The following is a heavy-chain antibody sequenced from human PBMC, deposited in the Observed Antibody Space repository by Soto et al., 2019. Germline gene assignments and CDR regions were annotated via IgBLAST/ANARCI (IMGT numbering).Heavy chain of an antibody. Sequence: QVQLVQSGAEVKKPGASVKVSCKASGYTFTSYGISWVLQAPGHGLEWMGWISAYNGNTNYAQKLQGRVTMTTDTSTSTDYIELRSLRSADAAVYYCARDTSNYFDYWGQGTLVTVSS. D-gene: IGHD2-2*01. CDR3: ARDTSNYFDY. V-gene: IGHV1-18*01. CDR2: ISAYNGNT. CDR1: GYTFTSYG. J-gene: IGHJ4*02.